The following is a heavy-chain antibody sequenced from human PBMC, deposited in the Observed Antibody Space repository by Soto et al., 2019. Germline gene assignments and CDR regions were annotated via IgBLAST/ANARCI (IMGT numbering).Heavy chain of an antibody. V-gene: IGHV1-3*01. CDR1: GYTFTSYA. D-gene: IGHD4-4*01. CDR2: INAGNGNT. CDR3: ATVTTTRKYYYYGMDV. Sequence: QVQLVQSGAEVKKPGASVKVSCKASGYTFTSYAMHWVRQAPGQRLEWMGWINAGNGNTKYSQKLQGRVTITRDTSARTAYMELSSLRSEDTAVYYCATVTTTRKYYYYGMDVWGQGTTVTVSS. J-gene: IGHJ6*02.